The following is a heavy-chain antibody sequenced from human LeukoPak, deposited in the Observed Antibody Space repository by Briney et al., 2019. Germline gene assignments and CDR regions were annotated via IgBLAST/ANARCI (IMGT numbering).Heavy chain of an antibody. CDR2: INPSGGST. J-gene: IGHJ4*02. CDR3: ARDGVVRGVIITSSFDY. Sequence: ASVKVSCKASGYTFTSYYMHWVRQAPGQGLEWMGIINPSGGSTSYAQKFQGRVTMTRDMSTSTVYMELSSLRSEDTAVYYCARDGVVRGVIITSSFDYWGRGTLVTVSS. D-gene: IGHD3-10*01. V-gene: IGHV1-46*01. CDR1: GYTFTSYY.